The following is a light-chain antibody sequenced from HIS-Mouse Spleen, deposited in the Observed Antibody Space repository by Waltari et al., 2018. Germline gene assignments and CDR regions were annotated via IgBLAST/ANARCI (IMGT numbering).Light chain of an antibody. V-gene: IGLV3-25*03. Sequence: SYELTQPPSVSVSPGQTARITCSGDALPKQYAYWYQQKPGQAPVLVIYKDSERPYGIPERFSGSGSGTTVTLTISGVQAEDDADYYCQSADSSGTYVFGTGTKVTVL. CDR1: ALPKQY. J-gene: IGLJ1*01. CDR3: QSADSSGTYV. CDR2: KDS.